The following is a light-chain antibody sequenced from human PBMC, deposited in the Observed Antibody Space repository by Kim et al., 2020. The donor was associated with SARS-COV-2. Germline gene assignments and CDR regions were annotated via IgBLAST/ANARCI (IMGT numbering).Light chain of an antibody. CDR2: KVS. CDR3: QYYNRFCA. Sequence: DIQLTQSPSTLSASVGDRVTITCRASQNIGNLLAWYQQRPGKAPKLLIYKVSSLEGGVPSRFSGSGSGTEFTLTISSLQPDDFATYYCQYYNRFCAFGQGTNREN. V-gene: IGKV1-5*03. CDR1: QNIGNL. J-gene: IGKJ2*02.